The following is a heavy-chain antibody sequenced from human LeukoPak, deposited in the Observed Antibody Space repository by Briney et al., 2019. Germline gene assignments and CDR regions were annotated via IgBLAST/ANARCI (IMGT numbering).Heavy chain of an antibody. D-gene: IGHD5-24*01. V-gene: IGHV4-59*11. CDR2: IYYSGST. J-gene: IGHJ4*02. CDR3: ARGGGRDGYNFDY. Sequence: SETLSLTCTVSGGSISSHYWSWIRQPPGKGLEWIGYIYYSGSTNYNPSLKSRVTISEDTSKNQFSLKLSSVTAADTAVYYCARGGGRDGYNFDYWGQGTLVTVSS. CDR1: GGSISSHY.